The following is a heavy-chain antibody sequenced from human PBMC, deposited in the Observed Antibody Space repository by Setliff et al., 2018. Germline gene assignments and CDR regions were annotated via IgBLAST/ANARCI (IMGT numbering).Heavy chain of an antibody. J-gene: IGHJ4*02. CDR2: IHPSGST. Sequence: SETLSLTCTVSGGSISSGTYYWSWIRQPAGKGLEWIGRIHPSGSTNYNPSLRSRVTISVDTSKNQVVLTMSNVDPVDTATYYCAHIMGRVWDYWGPGTLVTVSS. D-gene: IGHD3-16*01. CDR3: AHIMGRVWDY. V-gene: IGHV4-61*02. CDR1: GGSISSGTYY.